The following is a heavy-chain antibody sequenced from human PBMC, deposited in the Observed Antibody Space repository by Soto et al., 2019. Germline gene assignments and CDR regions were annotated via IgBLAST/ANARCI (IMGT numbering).Heavy chain of an antibody. Sequence: GGSLRLSCAASGFTFSSYAMSWVRQAPGKGLEWVSAISGSGGSTYCADSVKGRFTISRDNSKNTLYLQMNSLRAEDTAVYYCAKSVAGTRAPNWSDPWGQGTLVTVSS. CDR3: AKSVAGTRAPNWSDP. V-gene: IGHV3-23*01. J-gene: IGHJ5*02. CDR1: GFTFSSYA. CDR2: ISGSGGST. D-gene: IGHD6-19*01.